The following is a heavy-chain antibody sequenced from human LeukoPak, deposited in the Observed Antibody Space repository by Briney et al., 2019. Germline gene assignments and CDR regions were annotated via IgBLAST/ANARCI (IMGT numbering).Heavy chain of an antibody. J-gene: IGHJ6*03. CDR2: INHSGST. CDR1: GGSFSGYY. Sequence: PSETLSLTCAVYGGSFSGYYWSWIRQPPGKGLEWIGEINHSGSTNYNPSLKSRVTISVDTSKNQFSLKLSSVTAADTAVYYCASSGSYYYYYMDVWGKGTTVTVSS. CDR3: ASSGSYYYYYMDV. V-gene: IGHV4-34*01. D-gene: IGHD1-26*01.